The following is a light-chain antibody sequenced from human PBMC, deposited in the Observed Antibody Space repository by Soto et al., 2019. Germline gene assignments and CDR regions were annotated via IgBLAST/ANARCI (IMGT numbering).Light chain of an antibody. CDR2: DTS. CDR3: LLSYSGARARV. CDR1: TGAVTSGHY. Sequence: QAVVTQEPSLTVSPGGTVTLTCGSSTGAVTSGHYPYWFQQKAGQVPRTLIYDTSNKHSWTPARFSGSLLGGKAALTLSGAQPEDEAEYYCLLSYSGARARVFGGGTKVTVL. V-gene: IGLV7-46*01. J-gene: IGLJ3*02.